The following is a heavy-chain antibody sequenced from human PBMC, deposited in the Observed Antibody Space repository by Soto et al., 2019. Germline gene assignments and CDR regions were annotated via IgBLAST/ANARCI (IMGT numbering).Heavy chain of an antibody. D-gene: IGHD6-19*01. J-gene: IGHJ3*02. CDR3: AHNPPQDSGAFDI. Sequence: SGPTLVNPTRALTLTCTFSGFSVRTAGVGVGWIGQPPGKALEWLALLYWDDDNRYNPSLKSRLTLTKDTSKSQVVLTLTNVDPADTATYYCAHNPPQDSGAFDIWGQGTMVTVSS. CDR2: LYWDDDN. V-gene: IGHV2-5*02. CDR1: GFSVRTAGVG.